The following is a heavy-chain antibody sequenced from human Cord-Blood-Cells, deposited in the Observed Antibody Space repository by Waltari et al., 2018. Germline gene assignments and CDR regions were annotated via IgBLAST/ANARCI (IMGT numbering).Heavy chain of an antibody. CDR3: ATDYYGSGSPPPLDY. CDR2: FDPEDGET. Sequence: QVQLVQSGAEVKKPGASVKVSCKVSGYTLTELSMHWVRQAPGKGLEWMGGFDPEDGETIYEQKFEGRVTMTEDTSTDTAYMELSSLRSEDTAVYYCATDYYGSGSPPPLDYWGQGTLVTVSS. J-gene: IGHJ4*02. D-gene: IGHD3-10*01. CDR1: GYTLTELS. V-gene: IGHV1-24*01.